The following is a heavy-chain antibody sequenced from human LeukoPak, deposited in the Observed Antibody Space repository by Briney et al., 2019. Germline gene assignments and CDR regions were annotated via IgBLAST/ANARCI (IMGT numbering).Heavy chain of an antibody. CDR3: ANEIRPNDY. D-gene: IGHD4-17*01. J-gene: IGHJ4*02. CDR2: ISISGDTT. Sequence: GGSLRLSCAASGFTFSSHAMTWVRQAPGKGLEWVSAISISGDTTYYADAVKGRFAISRDNSKNTVYLQMNSLRAEDTAVYYCANEIRPNDYWGQGTLVTVSS. CDR1: GFTFSSHA. V-gene: IGHV3-23*01.